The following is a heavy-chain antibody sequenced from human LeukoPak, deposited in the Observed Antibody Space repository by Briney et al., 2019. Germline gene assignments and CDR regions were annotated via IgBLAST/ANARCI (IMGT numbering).Heavy chain of an antibody. D-gene: IGHD2-8*01. J-gene: IGHJ4*02. CDR1: GGSISSYY. V-gene: IGHV4-59*12. Sequence: SETLSLTCTVSGGSISSYYWSWIRQPPGKGLEWIGYIYYSGSTNYNPSLKSRVTISVDTSKNQFSLKLSSVTAADTAVYYCARAVSRYCTNGVCHPYYFDYWGQGTLVTVSS. CDR2: IYYSGST. CDR3: ARAVSRYCTNGVCHPYYFDY.